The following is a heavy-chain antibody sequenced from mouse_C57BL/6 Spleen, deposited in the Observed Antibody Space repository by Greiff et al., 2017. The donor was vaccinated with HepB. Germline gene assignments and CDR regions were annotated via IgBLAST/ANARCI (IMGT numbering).Heavy chain of an antibody. CDR2: INPSSGYT. V-gene: IGHV1-4*01. J-gene: IGHJ2*01. CDR1: GYTFTSYT. Sequence: QVQLKQSGAELARPGASVKMSCKASGYTFTSYTMHWVKQRPGQGLEWIGYINPSSGYTKYNQKFKDKATLTADKSSSTAYMQLSSLTSEDSAVYYCARSDYVNYLDYWGQGTTLTVSS. CDR3: ARSDYVNYLDY. D-gene: IGHD1-1*02.